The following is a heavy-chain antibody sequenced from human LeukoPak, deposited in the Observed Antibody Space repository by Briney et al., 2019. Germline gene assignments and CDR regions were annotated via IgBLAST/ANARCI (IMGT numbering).Heavy chain of an antibody. CDR3: ARDSSSGTFDY. V-gene: IGHV1-3*01. D-gene: IGHD1-26*01. CDR2: INAGNGNT. CDR1: GYTFTSYA. J-gene: IGHJ4*02. Sequence: ASVTVSCKASGYTFTSYAMHWVRQAPGQRLEWMGWINAGNGNTKYSQKFQGRVTITRDTSASTAYMELSSLRSEDTAVFYCARDSSSGTFDYWGQGTLVTVSS.